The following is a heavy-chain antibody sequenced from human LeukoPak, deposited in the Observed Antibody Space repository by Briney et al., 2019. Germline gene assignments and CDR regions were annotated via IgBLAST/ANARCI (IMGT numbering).Heavy chain of an antibody. CDR2: RSSSYT. J-gene: IGHJ3*02. CDR3: ARDRGPWYYYDSSGLNRDAFDI. V-gene: IGHV3-11*05. D-gene: IGHD3-22*01. Sequence: RSSSYTNYADSVKGRFTISRDNAKNSLYLQMNRLRAEDTVVYYCARDRGPWYYYDSSGLNRDAFDIWGQGTMVTVSS.